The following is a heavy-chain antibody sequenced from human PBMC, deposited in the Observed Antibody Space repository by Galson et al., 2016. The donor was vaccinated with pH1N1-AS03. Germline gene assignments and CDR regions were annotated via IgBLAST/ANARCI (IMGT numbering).Heavy chain of an antibody. CDR2: ISTTSSSI. D-gene: IGHD6-19*01. J-gene: IGHJ4*02. CDR3: ARDGPPQGISVAGSFDF. Sequence: SLRLSCAASGFPFSGYSMNWVRQAPGKGLEWVSFISTTSSSIYYADSVKGRFTISRDNAKNSLCLQMNSLRDADTAVYYCARDGPPQGISVAGSFDFWGQGTLVTVSS. V-gene: IGHV3-21*01. CDR1: GFPFSGYS.